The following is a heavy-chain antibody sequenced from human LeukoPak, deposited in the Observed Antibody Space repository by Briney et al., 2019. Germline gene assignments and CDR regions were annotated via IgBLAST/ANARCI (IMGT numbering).Heavy chain of an antibody. CDR2: IYGGGTT. D-gene: IGHD5-18*01. CDR1: GFTVSSNY. V-gene: IGHV3-53*01. J-gene: IGHJ4*02. Sequence: GGSLRLSCAASGFTVSSNYMSWVRQAPGQGLEWVSVIYGGGTTSYADSVKGRFTISRDNSKNTLYLQVNSLRAEDTAVYYCARGGYNYGYPSYYFDYWGQGTLVTVSS. CDR3: ARGGYNYGYPSYYFDY.